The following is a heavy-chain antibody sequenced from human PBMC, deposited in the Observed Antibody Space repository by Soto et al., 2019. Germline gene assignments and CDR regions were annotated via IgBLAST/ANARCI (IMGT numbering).Heavy chain of an antibody. D-gene: IGHD6-13*01. Sequence: EVQLVESGGGLVQPGGSLRLSCEASGFTFSTYSMNWVRQAPGKGLEWVSYISESSSIIFYADSVRGRFTISRDNARNSLSLQMTSLTDEDSAVYYCAGEAVVAAAGDGFDPWGQGTLVTVSS. J-gene: IGHJ5*02. V-gene: IGHV3-48*02. CDR2: ISESSSII. CDR3: AGEAVVAAAGDGFDP. CDR1: GFTFSTYS.